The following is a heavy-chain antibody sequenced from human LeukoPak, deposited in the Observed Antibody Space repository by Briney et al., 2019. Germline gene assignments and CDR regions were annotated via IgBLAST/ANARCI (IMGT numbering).Heavy chain of an antibody. CDR3: ARVSIDYGMDV. J-gene: IGHJ6*02. V-gene: IGHV3-30*03. D-gene: IGHD5-24*01. Sequence: PGGSLRLSCAASGFTFSIYGMHWVRQAPGKGLEWVAVISYDGSNIYYADSVKGRFTISRDNSKNTLYLQMNSLRPEDTAVYYCARVSIDYGMDVWGQGTTVTVSS. CDR2: ISYDGSNI. CDR1: GFTFSIYG.